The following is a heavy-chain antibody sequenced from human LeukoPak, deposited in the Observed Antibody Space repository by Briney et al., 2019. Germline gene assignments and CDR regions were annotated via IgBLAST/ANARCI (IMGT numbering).Heavy chain of an antibody. V-gene: IGHV4-34*01. CDR2: INHSGST. CDR1: GGSFSGYY. D-gene: IGHD6-6*01. J-gene: IGHJ4*02. CDR3: ASPTSIAARRGTFDY. Sequence: PSETLSLTCAVYGGSFSGYYWSWIRQPPGKGLEWIGEINHSGSTNYNPSLKSRVTISVDTSKNQFSLKLSSVTAADTAVYYCASPTSIAARRGTFDYWGQGTLVTVSS.